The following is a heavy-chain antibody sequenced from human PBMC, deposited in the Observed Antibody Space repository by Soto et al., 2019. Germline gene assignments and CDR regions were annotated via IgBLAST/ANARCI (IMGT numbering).Heavy chain of an antibody. J-gene: IGHJ5*02. D-gene: IGHD3-9*01. CDR2: INAGNGNT. CDR3: ARDQERYFDWLHYCFDP. Sequence: GASVKVSCKASGYTFTSYAMHWVRQAPGQRLEWMGWINAGNGNTKYSQKFQGRVTITRDTSASTAYMELSSLRSEDTAVYYCARDQERYFDWLHYCFDPWGQGTLVTVS. CDR1: GYTFTSYA. V-gene: IGHV1-3*01.